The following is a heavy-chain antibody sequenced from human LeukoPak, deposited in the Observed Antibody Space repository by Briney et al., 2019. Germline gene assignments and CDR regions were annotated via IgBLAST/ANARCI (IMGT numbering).Heavy chain of an antibody. CDR1: GFTFSSYA. V-gene: IGHV3-64*05. D-gene: IGHD3-10*01. J-gene: IGHJ4*02. CDR3: GKGIKGWFGESYDY. CDR2: ISSNGGTT. Sequence: GGSLRLACSASGFTFSSYAMHWVRQAPGKGLEYVSGISSNGGTTYYADSVKGRFTISRDNSKNTLYVQMNSLRVEDTAVYYCGKGIKGWFGESYDYWGQGTLVTVSS.